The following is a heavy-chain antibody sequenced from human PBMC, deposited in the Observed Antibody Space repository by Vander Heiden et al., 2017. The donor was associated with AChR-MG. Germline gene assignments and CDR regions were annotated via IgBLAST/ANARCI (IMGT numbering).Heavy chain of an antibody. J-gene: IGHJ4*02. D-gene: IGHD3-22*01. CDR1: GFTFDEYA. V-gene: IGHV3-9*01. CDR2: INWNSGSI. CDR3: AKSPYYFDSSGSYDPITQLDY. Sequence: EVQLVESGGGLVQPGRSLRLSCAASGFTFDEYAMHWVRQAPGKGLEWVSSINWNSGSIVYGDSMKGRVTISRDNARNSLYLQMYSLRADDTALYYCAKSPYYFDSSGSYDPITQLDYWGQGTLVTVSS.